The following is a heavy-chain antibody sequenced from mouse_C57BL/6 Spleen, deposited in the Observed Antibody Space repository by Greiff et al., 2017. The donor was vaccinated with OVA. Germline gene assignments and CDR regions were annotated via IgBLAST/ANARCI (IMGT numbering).Heavy chain of an antibody. CDR1: GYTFTSYW. Sequence: VQLQQPGAELVMPGASVKLSCKASGYTFTSYWMHWVKQRPGQGLEWIGEIDPSDSYTNYNQKFKGKSTLTVDKSSSTAYMQLSSLTSEDSAVYYCARYLLYAMDYWGQGTSVTVSS. J-gene: IGHJ4*01. CDR2: IDPSDSYT. V-gene: IGHV1-69*01. D-gene: IGHD2-1*01. CDR3: ARYLLYAMDY.